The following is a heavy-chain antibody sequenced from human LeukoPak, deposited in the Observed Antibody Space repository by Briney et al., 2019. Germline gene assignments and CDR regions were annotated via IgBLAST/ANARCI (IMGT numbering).Heavy chain of an antibody. CDR2: ISGSGGST. CDR3: AKGSCSSTGCYRFDF. J-gene: IGHJ4*02. D-gene: IGHD2-2*02. V-gene: IGHV3-23*01. CDR1: GFTFSTYA. Sequence: GGSLRLSCAASGFTFSTYAMSWVRQAPGRGLEWVSAISGSGGSTYYADSVKGRFTISRDNSKNTLYLQMNSLRAEDTAVYYCAKGSCSSTGCYRFDFWGQGTLVTVSS.